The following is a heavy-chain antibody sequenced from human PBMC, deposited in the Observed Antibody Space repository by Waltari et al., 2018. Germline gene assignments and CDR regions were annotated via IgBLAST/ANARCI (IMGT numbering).Heavy chain of an antibody. CDR1: GGSFSGYY. J-gene: IGHJ4*02. CDR2: SNHSGST. Sequence: QVQLQQWGAGLLKPSETLSLTCAVYGGSFSGYYWIWIRQPPGKGLEWIGESNHSGSTNYNPSLKSRVTISVDTSKNQFSLKLSSVTAADTAVYYCAREGQLVLPFDYWGQGTLVTVSS. CDR3: AREGQLVLPFDY. V-gene: IGHV4-34*01. D-gene: IGHD6-6*01.